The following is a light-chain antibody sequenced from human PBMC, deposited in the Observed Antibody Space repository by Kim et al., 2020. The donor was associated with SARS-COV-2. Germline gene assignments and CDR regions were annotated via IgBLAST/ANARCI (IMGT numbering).Light chain of an antibody. V-gene: IGKV1-39*01. J-gene: IGKJ4*01. CDR3: QQSYSTPLT. CDR2: GTS. CDR1: QNIRTY. Sequence: DIQMTQSPSSLSASVGDRVTITCRTSQNIRTYLNWYQQKPGRVPRLLIYGTSSLESGVPSRFSGGGSGTDFTLSITSLQPEDFATYYCQQSYSTPLTFGGGTKLEIK.